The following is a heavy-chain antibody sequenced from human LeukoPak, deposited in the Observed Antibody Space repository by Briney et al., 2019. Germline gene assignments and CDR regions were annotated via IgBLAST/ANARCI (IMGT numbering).Heavy chain of an antibody. CDR2: IWSDENIR. V-gene: IGHV3-33*01. D-gene: IGHD6-13*01. Sequence: GGSLRLSCAASGFTFSSYGMHWVRQAPGKGLEWVAVIWSDENIRYYADSVKGRFTISRDNSKNTLYLQMNSLRADDTAVYYCVRDFSSYFDYWGQGSLVTVSS. J-gene: IGHJ4*02. CDR3: VRDFSSYFDY. CDR1: GFTFSSYG.